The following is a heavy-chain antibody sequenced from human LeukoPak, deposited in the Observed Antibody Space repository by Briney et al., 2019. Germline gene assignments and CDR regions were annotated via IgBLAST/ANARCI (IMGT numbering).Heavy chain of an antibody. CDR2: LNSDGSST. CDR1: GFTFSSYW. J-gene: IGHJ6*03. Sequence: PGGSLRLSCAASGFTFSSYWMHWVRQAPGKGLVWVSRLNSDGSSTSYADSVKGRFTISRDNAKNTLYLQMNSLRAEDTAVYYCARVSSSWYDHYYYYYYMDVWGKGTTVTVPS. CDR3: ARVSSSWYDHYYYYYYMDV. D-gene: IGHD6-13*01. V-gene: IGHV3-74*01.